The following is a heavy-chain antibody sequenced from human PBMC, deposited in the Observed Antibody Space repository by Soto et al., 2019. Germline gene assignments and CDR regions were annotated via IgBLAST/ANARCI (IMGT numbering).Heavy chain of an antibody. CDR3: ARDRVVPAAMPDYYYYYGMDV. CDR2: IWYDGSNK. CDR1: GFTFSSYG. D-gene: IGHD2-2*01. J-gene: IGHJ6*02. V-gene: IGHV3-33*01. Sequence: QVQLVESGGGVVQPGRSLRLSCAASGFTFSSYGMHWVRQAPGKGLEWVAVIWYDGSNKYYADSVKGRFTISRDNSKNRLYLQMNSLRAEDTAVYYCARDRVVPAAMPDYYYYYGMDVWGQGTTVTVSS.